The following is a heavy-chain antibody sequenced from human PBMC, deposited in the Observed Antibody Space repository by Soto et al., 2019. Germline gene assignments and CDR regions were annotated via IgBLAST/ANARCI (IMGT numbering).Heavy chain of an antibody. J-gene: IGHJ6*01. CDR1: GYTYSGYS. D-gene: IGHD2-21*01. V-gene: IGHV1-18*04. CDR3: AREVFCGGPPACPDLDV. CDR2: ISGYNGNT. Sequence: QVVLEQSGGEVKKPGASVKVSCKASGYTYSGYSITWVRQAPGQGLEWMGRISGYNGNTNYARTLRGRLTLTTDTSTSTAYMELRSLTSDDTAVYYCAREVFCGGPPACPDLDVGEQGTKVTVS.